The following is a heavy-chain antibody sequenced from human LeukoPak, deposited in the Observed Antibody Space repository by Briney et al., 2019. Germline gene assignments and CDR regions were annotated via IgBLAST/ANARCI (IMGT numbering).Heavy chain of an antibody. J-gene: IGHJ4*02. D-gene: IGHD5-18*01. Sequence: SETLSLTCTVSGDSISSSNYYWGWIRQPPGRGLEWIGSAYYSGSTYYNPSLKSRVTISVDTSKNQFSLKLSSVTAADTAVYYCARSEWIQLWLFDYWGQGTLVTVSS. CDR3: ARSEWIQLWLFDY. V-gene: IGHV4-39*07. CDR1: GDSISSSNYY. CDR2: AYYSGST.